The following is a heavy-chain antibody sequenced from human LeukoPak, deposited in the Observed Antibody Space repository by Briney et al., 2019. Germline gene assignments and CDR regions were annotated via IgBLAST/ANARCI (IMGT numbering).Heavy chain of an antibody. CDR1: GGTFSSYA. J-gene: IGHJ3*02. CDR3: AGDGYYDSSGYYYLGAFDI. D-gene: IGHD3-22*01. Sequence: ASVKVSCKASGGTFSSYAISWVRQAPGQGLEWMGRIIPIFGIANYAQKFQGRVTITADKSTSTAYMELSSLRSEDTAVYYCAGDGYYDSSGYYYLGAFDIWGQGTMVTVSS. CDR2: IIPIFGIA. V-gene: IGHV1-69*04.